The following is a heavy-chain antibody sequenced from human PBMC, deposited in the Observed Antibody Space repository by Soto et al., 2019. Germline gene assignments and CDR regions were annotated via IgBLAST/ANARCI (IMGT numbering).Heavy chain of an antibody. CDR1: GDSVSSNTAS. V-gene: IGHV6-1*01. CDR2: TYYRSQWFS. Sequence: SPTLSLTCAISGDSVSSNTASWNWFRQSPSRGLEWLGRTYYRSQWFSDYDFSVKSRITINPDTSKNQFSLRLDSVTPEDTAVYYCPSGTEWRRSAYSYGMDVCDQVTTVIFSS. J-gene: IGHJ6*02. CDR3: PSGTEWRRSAYSYGMDV. D-gene: IGHD5-12*01.